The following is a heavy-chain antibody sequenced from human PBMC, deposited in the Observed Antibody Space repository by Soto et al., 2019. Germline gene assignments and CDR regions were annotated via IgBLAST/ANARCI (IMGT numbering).Heavy chain of an antibody. J-gene: IGHJ6*02. D-gene: IGHD4-4*01. V-gene: IGHV1-69*12. CDR3: ARDNDRLQLGGNYYYILDV. Sequence: QVQLVQSGAEMKEPGSSVKVSCKTSGGTFSSSAISWLRQAPGQGLEWMGGIIPLFRTPDYAQKFQGRVTIAADEXTSTAYMEPSSLRSEDTAVYYCARDNDRLQLGGNYYYILDVWGQGTTITVSS. CDR1: GGTFSSSA. CDR2: IIPLFRTP.